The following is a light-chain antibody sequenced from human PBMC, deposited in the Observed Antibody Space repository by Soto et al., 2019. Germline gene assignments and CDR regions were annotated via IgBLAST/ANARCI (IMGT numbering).Light chain of an antibody. Sequence: DIQMTQSPPTLSARVGDTVTIPCRASRSFSNLLAWFRQKPGQAPRLLISDASSLESGVPSRFRGSESGTKFTLTLSTLQPDSFGNYLWQKERCSPITFGRGTRLEIK. CDR3: QKERCSPIT. J-gene: IGKJ5*01. V-gene: IGKV1-5*01. CDR2: DAS. CDR1: RSFSNL.